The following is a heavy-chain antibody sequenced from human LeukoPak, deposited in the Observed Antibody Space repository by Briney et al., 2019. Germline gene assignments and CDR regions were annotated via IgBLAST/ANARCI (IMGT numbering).Heavy chain of an antibody. D-gene: IGHD2-2*01. Sequence: SETLSLTCTVSGGSISNYYWSWIRQPAGKGLEWIGRIYTSGTTHYNPSLKSRVTISVDTSKNQFSLKLSSVTAADTAVYYCAKGYCRGNSCYDDRGAFDYWGQGTLVTVSS. CDR3: AKGYCRGNSCYDDRGAFDY. J-gene: IGHJ4*02. CDR2: IYTSGTT. CDR1: GGSISNYY. V-gene: IGHV4-4*07.